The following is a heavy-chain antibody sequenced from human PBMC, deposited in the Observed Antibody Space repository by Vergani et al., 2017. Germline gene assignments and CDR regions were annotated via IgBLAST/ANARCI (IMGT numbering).Heavy chain of an antibody. Sequence: QVQLVQSGAEVKKPGASVKVSCKASGYTFTSYDINWVRQATGQGLEWMGWMNPNSGNTGYAQKFQGRVTMTRNTSISTAYMELSSLRSEDTAVYYCASPSGVPAAISASSGMDVWGQGTTVTVSS. CDR1: GYTFTSYD. CDR3: ASPSGVPAAISASSGMDV. V-gene: IGHV1-8*01. D-gene: IGHD2-2*01. CDR2: MNPNSGNT. J-gene: IGHJ6*02.